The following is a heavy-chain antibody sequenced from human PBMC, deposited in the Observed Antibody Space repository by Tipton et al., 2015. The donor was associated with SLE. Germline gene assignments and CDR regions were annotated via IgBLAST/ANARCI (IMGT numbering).Heavy chain of an antibody. Sequence: VQLVQSGGGLVKPGGSLRLSCAASGFTFSNAWMSWVRQAPGKGLEWVGRIKSKTDGGTTDYAAPVKGRFTISRDDSKNTLYLQMNSLKTEDTAVYYCTTELITIFGVVMGDYWGQGTLVTVSS. J-gene: IGHJ4*02. CDR3: TTELITIFGVVMGDY. CDR2: IKSKTDGGTT. V-gene: IGHV3-15*01. CDR1: GFTFSNAW. D-gene: IGHD3-3*01.